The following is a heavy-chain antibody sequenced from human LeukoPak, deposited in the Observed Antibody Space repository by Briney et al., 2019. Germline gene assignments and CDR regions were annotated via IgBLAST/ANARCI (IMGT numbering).Heavy chain of an antibody. Sequence: HPGRSLRLSCAASGFTFSSYGMHWVRQAPGKGLEWVAVIWFDGSKKYYADSVKGRFTISRDNSKNTVYLQMSSLRAEDTAVYFCARDENHYFDYWGQGTLVTVSS. CDR2: IWFDGSKK. V-gene: IGHV3-33*01. J-gene: IGHJ4*02. CDR1: GFTFSSYG. CDR3: ARDENHYFDY.